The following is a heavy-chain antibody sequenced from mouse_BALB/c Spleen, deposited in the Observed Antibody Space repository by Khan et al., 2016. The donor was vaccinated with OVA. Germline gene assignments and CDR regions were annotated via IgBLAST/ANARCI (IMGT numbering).Heavy chain of an antibody. D-gene: IGHD1-1*01. CDR1: GYSITSDYA. J-gene: IGHJ2*01. V-gene: IGHV3-2*02. CDR2: ISYSGNP. CDR3: ARVYGGDFDY. Sequence: EVQLQESGPGLVKPSQSLSLTCTVTGYSITSDYAWNWIRQFPGNKLEWMGFISYSGNPNYNPSLKSRISITRATSKNQFFLQLNSVTTEDTATYYCARVYGGDFDYWGQGTTLTVSS.